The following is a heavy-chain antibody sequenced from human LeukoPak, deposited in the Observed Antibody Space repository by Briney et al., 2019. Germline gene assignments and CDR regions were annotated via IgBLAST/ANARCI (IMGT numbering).Heavy chain of an antibody. CDR1: GYTFTSYD. Sequence: ASVKVSCKASGYTFTSYDINWVRQATGQGLEWMGWMNPNSGNTGYAQKFQGRVTMTRNTSISTAYMELSSLRSEDTAVYYCARGLPGYYDSSGYSDYWGQGTLVTVSS. J-gene: IGHJ4*02. CDR3: ARGLPGYYDSSGYSDY. V-gene: IGHV1-8*01. D-gene: IGHD3-22*01. CDR2: MNPNSGNT.